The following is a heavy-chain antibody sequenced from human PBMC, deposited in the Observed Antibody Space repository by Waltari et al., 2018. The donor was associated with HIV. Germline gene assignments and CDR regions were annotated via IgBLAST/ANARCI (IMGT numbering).Heavy chain of an antibody. Sequence: EVQLVESGGGLVQPGGSLRLPFTASGFSFSTYCLIWGRQAPGKGLEWFAYITTSSIAVGYAPGQKGRFTIARDTAKNSLYLQMNSLRAEDTAVYYCARDRTRYYFDSWGQGTLVTVSS. CDR1: GFSFSTYC. CDR2: ITTSSIAV. J-gene: IGHJ4*02. V-gene: IGHV3-48*01. CDR3: ARDRTRYYFDS. D-gene: IGHD6-6*01.